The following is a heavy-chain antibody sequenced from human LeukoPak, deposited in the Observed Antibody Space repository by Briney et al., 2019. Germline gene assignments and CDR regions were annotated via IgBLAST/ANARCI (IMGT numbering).Heavy chain of an antibody. CDR3: ARDDVCSSTRCYNAYDI. CDR1: GYNSSTFW. CDR2: IITGDSDT. V-gene: IGHV5-51*01. J-gene: IGHJ3*02. D-gene: IGHD2-2*02. Sequence: ESLLISCKGSGYNSSTFWSGWVLQMATEGLQWLGFIITGDSDTGYSPAFQGQVTSSVDKSIGTASLQWSSLKGSDTAMYYCARDDVCSSTRCYNAYDIWGQGTMVTVSS.